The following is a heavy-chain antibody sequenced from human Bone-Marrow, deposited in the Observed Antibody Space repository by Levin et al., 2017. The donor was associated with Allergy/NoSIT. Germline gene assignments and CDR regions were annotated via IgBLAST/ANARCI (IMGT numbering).Heavy chain of an antibody. V-gene: IGHV3-74*01. Sequence: GESLKISCAASGFNFKTYWMHWVRQAPGKGLMWVARINSDGTTTHYADSVKGRLTISRDNAENTLYLQMNSLRVDDTAVYYCARDAAAWVWGRGTTVSVSS. CDR1: GFNFKTYW. CDR2: INSDGTTT. D-gene: IGHD6-25*01. CDR3: ARDAAAWV. J-gene: IGHJ6*04.